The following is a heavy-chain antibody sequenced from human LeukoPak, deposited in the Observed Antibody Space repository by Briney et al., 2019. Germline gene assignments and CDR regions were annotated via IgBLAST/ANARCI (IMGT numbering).Heavy chain of an antibody. CDR1: GFTFSSYA. J-gene: IGHJ3*02. Sequence: GGSLRPSCAASGFTFSSYAMHWVRQAPGKGLEYVSAISSNGGSTHYANSVKGRFTISRDNSKNTLYLQMGSLRAEDMAVYYCAREADSSGYYYDAFDIWGQGTMVTVSS. CDR3: AREADSSGYYYDAFDI. V-gene: IGHV3-64*01. D-gene: IGHD3-22*01. CDR2: ISSNGGST.